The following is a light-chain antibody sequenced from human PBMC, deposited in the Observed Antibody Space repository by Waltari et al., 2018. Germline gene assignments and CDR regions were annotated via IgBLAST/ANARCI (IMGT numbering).Light chain of an antibody. CDR3: QVWDSSSHVV. V-gene: IGLV3-21*02. CDR2: DDS. J-gene: IGLJ2*01. CDR1: NIGDKS. Sequence: SYVLTQSPSVSVAPGQTARISCGGNNIGDKSVHWYQQKAGQAPVLAVYDDSDRPSWIPGRFSGSNSGNTATLTITRVEAGDEADYYCQVWDSSSHVVFGGGTKLTVL.